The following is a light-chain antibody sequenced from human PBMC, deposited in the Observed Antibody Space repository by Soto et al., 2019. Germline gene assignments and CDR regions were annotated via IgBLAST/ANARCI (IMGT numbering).Light chain of an antibody. V-gene: IGLV2-8*01. J-gene: IGLJ3*02. Sequence: QLVLTQPPSASGSPGQSVTISCTGTSSDVGGFNSVSWYQQHPGRAPKLLIYEVSKRPSGVPDRFSASKSDNTASLTVSGLQAEDEADYYCSSYAGSRNLVFGGGTKLTVL. CDR2: EVS. CDR1: SSDVGGFNS. CDR3: SSYAGSRNLV.